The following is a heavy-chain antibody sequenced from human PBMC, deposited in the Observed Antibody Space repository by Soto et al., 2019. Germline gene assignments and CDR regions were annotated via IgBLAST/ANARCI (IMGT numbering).Heavy chain of an antibody. CDR3: AGVQGVRGVIYARPYYYYGMDV. J-gene: IGHJ6*02. CDR2: INHSGST. D-gene: IGHD3-10*01. CDR1: GGSFSGYY. Sequence: PSETLSLTCAVYGGSFSGYYWSWIRQPPGKGLEWIGEINHSGSTNYNPSLKSRVTISVDTSKNQFSLKLSSVTAADTAVYYCAGVQGVRGVIYARPYYYYGMDVWGQGTTVTVSS. V-gene: IGHV4-34*01.